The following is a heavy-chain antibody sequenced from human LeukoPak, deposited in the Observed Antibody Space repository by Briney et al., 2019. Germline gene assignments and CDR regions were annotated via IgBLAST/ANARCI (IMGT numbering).Heavy chain of an antibody. CDR1: GYTFTTYD. V-gene: IGHV1-8*01. Sequence: ASVKVSCKASGYTFTTYDINWVRQAPGQGLEWMGWMNPNSANTGYAQKFQGRVTMTRDTSLGTACMELTSLISEDTAVYYCVTLIRGPIRAWGQGTLVTVSS. D-gene: IGHD3-10*01. CDR2: MNPNSANT. J-gene: IGHJ5*02. CDR3: VTLIRGPIRA.